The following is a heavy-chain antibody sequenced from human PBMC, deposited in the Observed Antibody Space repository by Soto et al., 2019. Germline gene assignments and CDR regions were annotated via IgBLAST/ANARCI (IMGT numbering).Heavy chain of an antibody. Sequence: SCLYGGNVYISYRSNWKKQAPVQGVGWMGWTSADRGKINNAQKLRGRVTMTTYTSTSTAYMQLRTLISDDMAVYYCARDDNIVEQWPDYWGQGTQGTVSP. J-gene: IGHJ4*02. CDR2: TSADRGKI. D-gene: IGHD6-19*01. V-gene: IGHV1-18*03. CDR1: GNVYISYR. CDR3: ARDDNIVEQWPDY.